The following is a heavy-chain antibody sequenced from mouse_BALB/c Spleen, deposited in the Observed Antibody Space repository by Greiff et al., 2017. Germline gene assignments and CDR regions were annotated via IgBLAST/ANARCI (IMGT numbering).Heavy chain of an antibody. CDR1: GYTFTDYE. CDR2: IDPETGGT. D-gene: IGHD2-4*01. CDR3: TGMITTAWFAY. Sequence: QVQLQQSGAELVRPGASVTLSCKASGYTFTDYEMHWVKQTPVHGLEWIGAIDPETGGTAYNQKFKGKATLTADKSSSTAYMELRSLTSEDSAVYYCTGMITTAWFAYWGQGTLVTVSA. V-gene: IGHV1-15*01. J-gene: IGHJ3*01.